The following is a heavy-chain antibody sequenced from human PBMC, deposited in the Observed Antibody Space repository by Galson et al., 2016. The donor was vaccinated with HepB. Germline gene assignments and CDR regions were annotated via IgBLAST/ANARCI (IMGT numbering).Heavy chain of an antibody. V-gene: IGHV3-49*03. D-gene: IGHD3-10*01. Sequence: SLRLSCAASGFKFVDYTISWFRQAPGKGLEWVGLIRSTAYGGTQQYAASVKGRFTISRDDSKNIAYLQLNGLNIEDSGLYYCTRDLRTRIVRFGELFSGSFDPWGQGTLVTVSS. CDR3: TRDLRTRIVRFGELFSGSFDP. CDR1: GFKFVDYT. CDR2: IRSTAYGGTQ. J-gene: IGHJ5*02.